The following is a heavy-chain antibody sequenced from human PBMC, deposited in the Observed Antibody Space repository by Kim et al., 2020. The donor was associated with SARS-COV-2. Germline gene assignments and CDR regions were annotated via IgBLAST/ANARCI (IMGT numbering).Heavy chain of an antibody. J-gene: IGHJ4*02. D-gene: IGHD3-22*01. CDR2: IIPILGIA. CDR3: ARGGPNYYDSSGQAFPFDY. V-gene: IGHV1-69*02. CDR1: GGTFSSYT. Sequence: SVKVSCKASGGTFSSYTISWVRQAPGQGLEWMGRIIPILGIANYAQKFQGRVTITADKSTSTAYMELSSLRSEDTAVYYCARGGPNYYDSSGQAFPFDYWGQGTLVTVSS.